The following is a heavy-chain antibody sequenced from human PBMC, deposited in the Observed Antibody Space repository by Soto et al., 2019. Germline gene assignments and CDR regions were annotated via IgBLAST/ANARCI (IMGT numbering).Heavy chain of an antibody. D-gene: IGHD1-1*01. CDR1: GFTFSSYW. CDR2: INSDGSST. Sequence: EVQLVDSGGGLVQPGGSLRLSYATSGFTFSSYWMHWVRQAPGKGLVWVSRINSDGSSTSHADSMQGRFTISRDNAKNTLYLQMNSLRAEDTAVYYCARGSWNDLDGYYYGMDVWGQGTTVTVSS. V-gene: IGHV3-74*01. CDR3: ARGSWNDLDGYYYGMDV. J-gene: IGHJ6*02.